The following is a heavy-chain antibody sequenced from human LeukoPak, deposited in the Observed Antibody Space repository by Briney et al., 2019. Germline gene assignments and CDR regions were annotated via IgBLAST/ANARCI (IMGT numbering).Heavy chain of an antibody. Sequence: PGASLRLSCAASGFTFKKYGMSWVRQAPGKGLEWVSTINDNGANTHYADSVKGRFTISRDSSKNTLFLQMNSQRADDTARYYCTKGDGGWYPIDSWGQGTLIIVSS. CDR2: INDNGANT. J-gene: IGHJ4*02. D-gene: IGHD6-19*01. V-gene: IGHV3-23*01. CDR3: TKGDGGWYPIDS. CDR1: GFTFKKYG.